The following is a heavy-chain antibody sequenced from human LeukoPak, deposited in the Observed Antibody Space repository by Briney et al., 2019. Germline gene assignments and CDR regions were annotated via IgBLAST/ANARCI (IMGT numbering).Heavy chain of an antibody. CDR3: AREGGSGSYGYDY. D-gene: IGHD3-10*01. CDR1: GFTFSTNY. J-gene: IGHJ4*02. Sequence: GGSLRLSCAASGFTFSTNYISWVRQAPGKGLEWVSVIYSAGSTYYADSVKGRFTISRDNSKNTVYLQINRLRPDDTAVYYCAREGGSGSYGYDYWGQGTLVTVSS. CDR2: IYSAGST. V-gene: IGHV3-66*02.